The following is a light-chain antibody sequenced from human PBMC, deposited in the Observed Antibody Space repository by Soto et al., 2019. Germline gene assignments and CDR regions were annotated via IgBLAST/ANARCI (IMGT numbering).Light chain of an antibody. V-gene: IGKV3-20*01. J-gene: IGKJ1*01. Sequence: EIVLTQSPGTLSLSPGERATLSCRASQSVSSSYLAWYQRKPGQAPRLLIYGASSRATGIPDRFSGSGSGTAFTLSISRLEPEDFAVYYCQQYGSSPATFGQGTKVDIK. CDR2: GAS. CDR3: QQYGSSPAT. CDR1: QSVSSSY.